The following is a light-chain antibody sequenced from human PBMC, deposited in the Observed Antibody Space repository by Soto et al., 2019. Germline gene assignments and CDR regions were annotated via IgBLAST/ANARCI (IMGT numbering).Light chain of an antibody. J-gene: IGLJ2*01. CDR3: SSSTSSLVV. CDR2: DVS. CDR1: SSDVGGYNY. V-gene: IGLV2-14*01. Sequence: QSVLTQPASVYGSPGQSITISCTGTSSDVGGYNYVSWYQQHPGKAPKLMIYDVSNRPSGVSNRFSGSKSGNTASLTISGLQAEDEADYYCSSSTSSLVVFGGGTKLTVL.